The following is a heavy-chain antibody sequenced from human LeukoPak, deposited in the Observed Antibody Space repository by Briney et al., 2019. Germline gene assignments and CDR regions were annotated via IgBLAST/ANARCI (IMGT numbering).Heavy chain of an antibody. D-gene: IGHD3-16*02. CDR1: GYTFTSYG. J-gene: IGHJ4*02. Sequence: ASVKVSCKASGYTFTSYGISWVRQAPGQGLEWMGWISAYNGNTNYAQKLQGRVTMTTDTSTSTAYMELRSLRSDDTAVYYCASSMITFGGVIVAPDYWGQGTLVTVSS. CDR2: ISAYNGNT. V-gene: IGHV1-18*01. CDR3: ASSMITFGGVIVAPDY.